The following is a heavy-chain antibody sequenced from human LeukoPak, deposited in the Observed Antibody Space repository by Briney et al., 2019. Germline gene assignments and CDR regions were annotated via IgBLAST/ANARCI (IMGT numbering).Heavy chain of an antibody. CDR2: IWYDGSNK. V-gene: IGHV3-33*08. CDR1: GFTLSTNA. Sequence: GGSLRLSCLTSGFTLSTNAMSWVRQAPGKGLEWVALIWYDGSNKYYADSVKGRLTISRDNSKNTLYLQMNSLRAEDTAVYYCAREGPRGNSQFDYWGQGTLVTVSS. D-gene: IGHD2/OR15-2a*01. J-gene: IGHJ4*02. CDR3: AREGPRGNSQFDY.